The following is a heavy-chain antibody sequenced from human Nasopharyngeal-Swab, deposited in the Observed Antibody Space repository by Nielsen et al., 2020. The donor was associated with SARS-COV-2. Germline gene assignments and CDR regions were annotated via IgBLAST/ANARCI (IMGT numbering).Heavy chain of an antibody. CDR3: ARQIPEIRYYYYYMDV. CDR2: IFYSGST. Sequence: WIRQPPGKGLEWIGSIFYSGSTYYTPSLKSRVTRSVETSKNQFSLKLSSVTAADTAVYYCARQIPEIRYYYYYMDVWGKGTTVTVSS. J-gene: IGHJ6*03. D-gene: IGHD1-14*01. V-gene: IGHV4-39*01.